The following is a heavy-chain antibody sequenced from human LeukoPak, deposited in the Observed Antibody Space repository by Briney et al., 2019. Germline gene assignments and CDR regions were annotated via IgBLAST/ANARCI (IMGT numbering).Heavy chain of an antibody. D-gene: IGHD3-10*01. CDR2: IYNSGST. CDR1: DGSISSSSYY. CDR3: ARDRELGY. Sequence: SETLSLTCTVSDGSISSSSYYWSWIRQPPGKGLEWIGYIYNSGSTNYNPSLKSRLTISVDTSKNQFSLKLSSVTAADTAVYYCARDRELGYWGQGTLVTVSS. J-gene: IGHJ4*02. V-gene: IGHV4-61*01.